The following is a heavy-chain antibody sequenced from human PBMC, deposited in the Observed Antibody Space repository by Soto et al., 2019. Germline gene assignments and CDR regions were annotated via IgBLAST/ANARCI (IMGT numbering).Heavy chain of an antibody. CDR1: GYRFTSYG. J-gene: IGHJ4*02. D-gene: IGHD6-13*01. CDR2: ISAYNGNT. Sequence: PGESLKISCQGSGYRFTSYGISWVRQAPGQGLEWMGWISAYNGNTNYAQKLQGRVTMTTDTSTSTAYMELRSLRSDDTAVYYCARESSSSCHDYWGQGTLVTVSS. V-gene: IGHV1-18*01. CDR3: ARESSSSCHDY.